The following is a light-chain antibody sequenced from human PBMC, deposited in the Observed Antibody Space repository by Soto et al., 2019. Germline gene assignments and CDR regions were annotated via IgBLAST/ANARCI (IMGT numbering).Light chain of an antibody. J-gene: IGLJ1*01. CDR3: CSYTSSSTYV. CDR1: RSXVGGYNY. CDR2: DVT. V-gene: IGLV2-14*03. Sequence: QSVLTQPASVSGSPGQSITISCTGTRSXVGGYNYVYWHQHHPGKAPKLIIYDVTNRPSGVSDRFSGSKSGNTASLTISGLQAEDEADYYCCSYTSSSTYVFGPGTKLTVL.